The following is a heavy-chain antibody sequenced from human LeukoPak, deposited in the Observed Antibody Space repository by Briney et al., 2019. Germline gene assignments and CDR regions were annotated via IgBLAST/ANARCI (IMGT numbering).Heavy chain of an antibody. CDR2: IYYSGST. CDR1: GGSISSYY. Sequence: SETLSLTCTVSGGSISSYYWSWIRQPPGKGLEWIGYIYYSGSTNYNPSLKSRVTISVDTSKNQFSLKLSSVTAADTAVYYCARGNHYYYYMDVWGKGTTVTISS. V-gene: IGHV4-59*08. CDR3: ARGNHYYYYMDV. J-gene: IGHJ6*03.